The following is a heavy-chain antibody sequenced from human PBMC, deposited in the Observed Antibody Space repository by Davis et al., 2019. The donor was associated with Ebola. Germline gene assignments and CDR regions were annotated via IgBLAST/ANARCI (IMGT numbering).Heavy chain of an antibody. Sequence: GGSLRLSCTASGFSFSNYGMHWVRQAPGKGLEWVADIWYDGSKKHCRDSVKGRFTISRDNSKNTLYLQMDSLRAEDTALYHCAKDLAYGSGNYNSYLAQWGQGTLVTVSS. V-gene: IGHV3-33*06. J-gene: IGHJ4*02. CDR3: AKDLAYGSGNYNSYLAQ. D-gene: IGHD3-10*01. CDR2: IWYDGSKK. CDR1: GFSFSNYG.